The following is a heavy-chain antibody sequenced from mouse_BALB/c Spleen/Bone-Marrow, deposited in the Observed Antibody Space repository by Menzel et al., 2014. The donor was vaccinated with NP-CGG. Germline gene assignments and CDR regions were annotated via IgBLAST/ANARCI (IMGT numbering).Heavy chain of an antibody. J-gene: IGHJ4*01. CDR2: IWSGGST. CDR3: ARTYYGYDYAMDY. Sequence: QVQLKESGPGLVQPLQSLSITCTVSGFSLTSYGVHWVRQSPGKGLEWLGVIWSGGSTDYNAAFISRLSISKDNSKSQVFFKMNSLQANDTAIYYCARTYYGYDYAMDYWGQGTSVTVSS. D-gene: IGHD2-9*01. V-gene: IGHV2-2*02. CDR1: GFSLTSYG.